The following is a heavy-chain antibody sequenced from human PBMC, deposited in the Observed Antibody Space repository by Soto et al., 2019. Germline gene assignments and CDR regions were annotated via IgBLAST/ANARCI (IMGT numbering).Heavy chain of an antibody. CDR3: ARDQMTTAAWDV. CDR1: GFTFSSYG. Sequence: GGSLRLSCAASGFTFSSYGMHWVRQAPGKGLEWVAVIWYDGSNKYYANSVKGRFTISRNNSKNTLYLQMNSLRAEDTAVYYCARDQMTTAAWDVWGQGTTVTVSS. J-gene: IGHJ6*02. V-gene: IGHV3-33*01. D-gene: IGHD4-17*01. CDR2: IWYDGSNK.